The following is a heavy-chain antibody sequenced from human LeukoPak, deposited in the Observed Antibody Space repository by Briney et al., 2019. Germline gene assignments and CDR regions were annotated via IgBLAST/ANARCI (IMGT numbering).Heavy chain of an antibody. CDR3: ARDSLYYYDSSGYAPPNYYYYYYMDV. D-gene: IGHD3-22*01. CDR1: GYTFTSYY. V-gene: IGHV1-46*01. J-gene: IGHJ6*03. Sequence: ASVKVSCKASGYTFTSYYMHWVRQAPGQGLERMGIINPSGGSTSYAQKFQGRVTMTRDMSTSTVYMELSSLRSEDTAVYYCARDSLYYYDSSGYAPPNYYYYYYMDVWGKGTTVTVSS. CDR2: INPSGGST.